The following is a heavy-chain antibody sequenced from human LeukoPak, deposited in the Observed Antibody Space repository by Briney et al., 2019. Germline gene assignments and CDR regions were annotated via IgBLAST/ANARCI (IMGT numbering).Heavy chain of an antibody. CDR2: IFYSGRT. CDR1: GASISSHY. D-gene: IGHD2-2*01. J-gene: IGHJ6*03. V-gene: IGHV4-59*11. Sequence: PSETMSLASTVSGASISSHYWSWIRQLPEKGLEWIGYIFYSGRTNYNRSLKSRFTMSVNTSKNHFSLKLSSLNAADRAVYYCRRESSSTYMYVWGKETTVTISS. CDR3: RRESSSTYMYV.